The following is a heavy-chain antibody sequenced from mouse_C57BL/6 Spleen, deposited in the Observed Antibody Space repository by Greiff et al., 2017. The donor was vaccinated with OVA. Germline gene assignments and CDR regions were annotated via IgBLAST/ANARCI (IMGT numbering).Heavy chain of an antibody. CDR2: INPNNGGT. V-gene: IGHV1-26*01. D-gene: IGHD1-2*01. CDR1: GYTFTDYY. J-gene: IGHJ2*01. Sequence: LQQSGPELVKPGASVKISCKASGYTFTDYYMNWVKQSHGKSLEWIGDINPNNGGTSYNQKFKGKATLTVDKSSSTAYMELRSLTSEDSAVYYCARTHYSHYFDYWGQGTTLTVSS. CDR3: ARTHYSHYFDY.